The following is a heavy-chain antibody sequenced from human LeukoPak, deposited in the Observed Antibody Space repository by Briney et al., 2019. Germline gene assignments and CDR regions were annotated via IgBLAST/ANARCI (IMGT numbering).Heavy chain of an antibody. Sequence: GGSLRLSCAASGFTFSSYWMHWVRQAPGKGLVWVSRMNSDGSSTSYADSVKGRFTLSRDNAKNTLYLQMNSLRDEDTALYYCPRDQERVGGAVAGTYGYWGQGTLVTVSS. J-gene: IGHJ4*02. V-gene: IGHV3-74*01. CDR2: MNSDGSST. CDR3: PRDQERVGGAVAGTYGY. D-gene: IGHD6-19*01. CDR1: GFTFSSYW.